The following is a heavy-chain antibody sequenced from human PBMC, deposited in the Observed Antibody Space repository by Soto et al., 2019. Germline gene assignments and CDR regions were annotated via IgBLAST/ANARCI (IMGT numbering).Heavy chain of an antibody. J-gene: IGHJ4*02. Sequence: QVQLVQSGAEVKKPGSSVKVSCKASGGTFSSYAISWVRQAPGQGLEWMGGIIPIFGTANYAQKFQGRVTITADKSTSTAYMGLSSLRSEDTAVYYCAREDDYVWGSYRYFDYWGQGTLVTVSS. D-gene: IGHD3-16*02. CDR2: IIPIFGTA. V-gene: IGHV1-69*06. CDR1: GGTFSSYA. CDR3: AREDDYVWGSYRYFDY.